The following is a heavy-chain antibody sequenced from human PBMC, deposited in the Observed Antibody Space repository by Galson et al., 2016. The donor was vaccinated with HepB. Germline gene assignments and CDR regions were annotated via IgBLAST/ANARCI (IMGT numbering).Heavy chain of an antibody. CDR2: ISGSGANT. Sequence: SLRLSCAASGFTFTIYAMTWVRQAPGKGLEWVSAISGSGANTYYADSVKGRFTISGDNSKNTLYLQMNSLRAEDTAIYYCAKDRRQWLDSDIDYWGQGTLVTVSS. CDR1: GFTFTIYA. J-gene: IGHJ4*02. V-gene: IGHV3-23*01. D-gene: IGHD6-19*01. CDR3: AKDRRQWLDSDIDY.